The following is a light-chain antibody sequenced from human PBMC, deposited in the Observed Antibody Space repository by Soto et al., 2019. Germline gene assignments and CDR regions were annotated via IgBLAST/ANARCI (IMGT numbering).Light chain of an antibody. V-gene: IGKV1-39*01. CDR1: QSISNY. Sequence: DIQMTQSPSSLSASVGDRVTITCRASQSISNYLNWYQQKPGKAPKLLIYAASSLQSGVPSRFSGSGSGTDFTLTISSLQPEDFATYYCQQSYNTPQTFGQGTKVEIK. J-gene: IGKJ1*01. CDR3: QQSYNTPQT. CDR2: AAS.